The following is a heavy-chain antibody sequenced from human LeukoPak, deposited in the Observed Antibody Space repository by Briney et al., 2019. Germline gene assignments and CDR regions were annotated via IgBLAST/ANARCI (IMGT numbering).Heavy chain of an antibody. Sequence: GGSLRLSCAASGVTFSNYGMHWVRQAPGKGLEWVAYIRYDGSNKHYADSVKGRFTISRDNSKNTLYLQMNSLRAEDTAMYYCARGGKRAVAGTRSPQYLQHWGQGTLVTVSS. CDR1: GVTFSNYG. J-gene: IGHJ1*01. D-gene: IGHD6-19*01. CDR3: ARGGKRAVAGTRSPQYLQH. V-gene: IGHV3-30*02. CDR2: IRYDGSNK.